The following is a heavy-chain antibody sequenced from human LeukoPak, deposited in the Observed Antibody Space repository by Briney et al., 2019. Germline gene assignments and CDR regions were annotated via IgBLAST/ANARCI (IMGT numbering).Heavy chain of an antibody. Sequence: SETLSLTYGVSGYYISSGYYWGWIRQPPGKGLEWIGNMYHSGSTDYNPSLKSRVTISIDTSKNQFSLNLRSVTAADTAVYYCARHKSYCTTSTCYYIDSWGQGTLVTVSS. D-gene: IGHD2-2*01. CDR1: GYYISSGYY. CDR3: ARHKSYCTTSTCYYIDS. J-gene: IGHJ5*01. V-gene: IGHV4-38-2*01. CDR2: MYHSGST.